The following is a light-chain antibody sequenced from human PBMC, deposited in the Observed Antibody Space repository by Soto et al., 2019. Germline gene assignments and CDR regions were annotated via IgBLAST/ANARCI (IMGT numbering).Light chain of an antibody. CDR1: SSNIGAGYH. CDR3: QSYDSSLRGSVV. J-gene: IGLJ3*02. Sequence: QSALTQPPSVSGAPGQRVTISCTGSSSNIGAGYHVHWYQQLPGTAPKLLIYGNSNRPSGFPDRFSGSKSGTSASLAITGLQAEDEADYYCQSYDSSLRGSVVFGGGTKLTVL. V-gene: IGLV1-40*01. CDR2: GNS.